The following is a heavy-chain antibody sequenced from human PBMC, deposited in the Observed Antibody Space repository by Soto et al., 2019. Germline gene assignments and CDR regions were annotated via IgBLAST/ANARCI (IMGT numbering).Heavy chain of an antibody. V-gene: IGHV3-30-3*01. CDR2: ISYDGSKK. J-gene: IGHJ4*02. CDR1: GFTFSSYA. D-gene: IGHD3-10*01. Sequence: QVQLVESGGGVVQPGRSLRLSCAASGFTFSSYAMHWVRQAPGKGLEWVAVISYDGSKKYYADSVKGRFTISRDNSKNTLYLQMHSLRAEDTAVYHCARDPGSYFDYWGQGTLVTVSS. CDR3: ARDPGSYFDY.